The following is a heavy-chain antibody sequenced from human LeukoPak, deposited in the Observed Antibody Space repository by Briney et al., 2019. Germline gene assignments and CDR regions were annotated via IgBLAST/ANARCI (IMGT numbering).Heavy chain of an antibody. CDR1: GFTFSSYS. Sequence: PGGSLRLSCAASGFTFSSYSMNWVRQAPGKGLEWVSSISSSSSYIYYADSVKGRFTISRDNAKNSLYLQMNSLRAEDTAVYYCARGKRRFLVQGNWFDPWGQGTLVTVSS. J-gene: IGHJ5*02. D-gene: IGHD3-3*01. V-gene: IGHV3-21*01. CDR3: ARGKRRFLVQGNWFDP. CDR2: ISSSSSYI.